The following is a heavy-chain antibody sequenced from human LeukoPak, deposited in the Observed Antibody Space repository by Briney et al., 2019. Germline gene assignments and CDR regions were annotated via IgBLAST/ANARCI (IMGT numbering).Heavy chain of an antibody. Sequence: GGSLRLSCAASGFTVSSNYMSWVRQAPGKGLEWVSVIYSGGSTYYADSVKGRFTVSRDNSKNTVFLQMNSLRPDDTAVFYCARGNYGGNSGLDDWGQGTLVTVSS. CDR1: GFTVSSNY. V-gene: IGHV3-66*02. CDR2: IYSGGST. CDR3: ARGNYGGNSGLDD. J-gene: IGHJ4*02. D-gene: IGHD4-23*01.